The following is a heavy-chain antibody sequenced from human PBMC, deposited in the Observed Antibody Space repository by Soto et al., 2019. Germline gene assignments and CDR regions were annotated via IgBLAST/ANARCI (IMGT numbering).Heavy chain of an antibody. CDR2: ISSSSSTI. CDR1: GFTFSSYS. Sequence: EVQLVESGGGLVQPGGSLRLSCAASGFTFSSYSMNWVRQAPGKGLEWVSYISSSSSTIYYADSVKGRFPISRDNAKNSLYLQMNRLRDADTAVYYCARESRFLAWLSLNWFDPWGQGTLVTVSS. J-gene: IGHJ5*02. CDR3: ARESRFLAWLSLNWFDP. V-gene: IGHV3-48*02. D-gene: IGHD3-3*01.